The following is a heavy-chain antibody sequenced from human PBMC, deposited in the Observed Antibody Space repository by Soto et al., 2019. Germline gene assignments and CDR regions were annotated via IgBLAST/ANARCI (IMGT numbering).Heavy chain of an antibody. CDR2: INHSGST. J-gene: IGHJ4*01. CDR1: GGSFSGYY. V-gene: IGHV4-34*01. Sequence: SETLSLTCAVYGGSFSGYYWSWIRQPPGKGLEWIGEINHSGSTNYNPSLKSRVTISVDTSKNQFSLKLSSVTAADTAVYYCARRRAVTGLFVKARHWDYWGQGTLVTVS. D-gene: IGHD1-20*01. CDR3: ARRRAVTGLFVKARHWDY.